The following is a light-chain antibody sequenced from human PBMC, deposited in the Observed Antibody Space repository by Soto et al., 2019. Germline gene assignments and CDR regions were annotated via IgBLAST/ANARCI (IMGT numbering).Light chain of an antibody. CDR1: SSDVGGYNY. V-gene: IGLV2-8*01. CDR3: SSYAGTSNV. Sequence: ALTQPPSASGSPGQSVAISCTGTSSDVGGYNYVSWYQQHPGKAPKLMIYEVNKRPSGVPDRFSGSKSGNTASLTVSGLQAEDEADYYCSSYAGTSNVFGTGTKVTVL. J-gene: IGLJ1*01. CDR2: EVN.